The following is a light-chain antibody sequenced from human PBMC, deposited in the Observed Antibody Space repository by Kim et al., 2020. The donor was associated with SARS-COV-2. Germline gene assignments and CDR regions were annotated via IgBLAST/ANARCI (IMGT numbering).Light chain of an antibody. V-gene: IGKV3-15*01. J-gene: IGKJ4*01. CDR1: QSISVH. CDR3: QQYNNWPPLT. CDR2: GAS. Sequence: SPGERATLSCRASQSISVHLAWYQQKPGQAPRLLIYGASTRATGVPIRFSGSGSGTEFTLTISSLQSEDFAVYYCQQYNNWPPLTFGGGTKVDIK.